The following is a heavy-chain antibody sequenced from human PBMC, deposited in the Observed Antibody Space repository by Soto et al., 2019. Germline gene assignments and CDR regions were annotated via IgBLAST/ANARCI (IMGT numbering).Heavy chain of an antibody. CDR3: ARDRGYCANGVCVRYDY. V-gene: IGHV1-18*01. D-gene: IGHD2-8*01. Sequence: QPQLVQSGAEVKKPGASVTVSCKASGYTFTSYGISWVRQAPGQGLEWMGWVSAYNGDTNYAQNFQGRVTMTTDTSTSTAYMDLRSLRSDDTATYYCARDRGYCANGVCVRYDYWGQGTLVTVSS. CDR1: GYTFTSYG. CDR2: VSAYNGDT. J-gene: IGHJ4*02.